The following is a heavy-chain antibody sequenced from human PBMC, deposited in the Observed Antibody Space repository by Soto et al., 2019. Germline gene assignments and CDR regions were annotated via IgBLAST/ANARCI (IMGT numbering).Heavy chain of an antibody. CDR1: GGSFSGYY. CDR3: ARDSYYGSGSYSSRRYYYYMDV. V-gene: IGHV4-34*01. Sequence: PSETLSLTCAVYGGSFSGYYWNWIRQTPGKGLEWIGEINHSGSTNYNPSLKSRVTISLDTTENQFSLRLTSVSAADTAVYYCARDSYYGSGSYSSRRYYYYMDVWGKGTTVTVSS. J-gene: IGHJ6*03. CDR2: INHSGST. D-gene: IGHD3-10*01.